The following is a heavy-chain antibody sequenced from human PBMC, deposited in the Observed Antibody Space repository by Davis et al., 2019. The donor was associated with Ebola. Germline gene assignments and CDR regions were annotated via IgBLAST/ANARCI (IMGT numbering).Heavy chain of an antibody. CDR3: ARDLYPSGSYGSFDY. V-gene: IGHV1-2*04. D-gene: IGHD1-26*01. CDR1: GYTFTGYY. J-gene: IGHJ4*02. Sequence: AASVKVSCMASGYTFTGYYMHWVRQAPGQGLEWMGWINPNSGGTNYAQKFQGWVTMTRDTSISTAYMELSRLRSDDTAVYYRARDLYPSGSYGSFDYWGQGTLVTVSS. CDR2: INPNSGGT.